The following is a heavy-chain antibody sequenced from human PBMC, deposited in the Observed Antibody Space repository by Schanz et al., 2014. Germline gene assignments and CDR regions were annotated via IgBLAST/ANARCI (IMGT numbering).Heavy chain of an antibody. Sequence: VQLVESGGGLVQPGGSLRLSCAASGFVFGDYYMTWIRQAPGKGLEWLSYISDSGTYTNYADSVKGRFTMSRDNAKNSVFLQMNSLRAEDTAVYYCAKSQGSSFDSWGQGTLVTVSS. CDR3: AKSQGSSFDS. V-gene: IGHV3-11*05. CDR2: ISDSGTYT. D-gene: IGHD6-13*01. CDR1: GFVFGDYY. J-gene: IGHJ4*02.